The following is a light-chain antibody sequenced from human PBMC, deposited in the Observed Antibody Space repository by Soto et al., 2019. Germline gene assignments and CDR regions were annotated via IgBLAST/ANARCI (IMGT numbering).Light chain of an antibody. Sequence: ETVLTQSPATLSLSPGERATLSCGASQSVSSSLAWYQQKPGQAPRLLIYDASNRATGIPARFSGSGSGTDFTLTISSLEPEDFAVYYCQQRSDWPRTFGQGTKLEIK. CDR2: DAS. V-gene: IGKV3-11*01. CDR1: QSVSSS. J-gene: IGKJ2*01. CDR3: QQRSDWPRT.